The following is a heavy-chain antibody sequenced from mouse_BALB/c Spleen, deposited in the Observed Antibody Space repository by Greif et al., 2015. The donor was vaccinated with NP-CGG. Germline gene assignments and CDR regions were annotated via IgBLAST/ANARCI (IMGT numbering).Heavy chain of an antibody. CDR3: ARYDGYYAWFAY. CDR2: INSDGGST. J-gene: IGHJ3*01. V-gene: IGHV5-2*01. D-gene: IGHD2-3*01. Sequence: EVKLMESGGGLVQPGESLKLSCESNEYEFPSHDMSWVRKTPEKRLELVAAINSDGGSTYYPDTMERRFIISRDNTKKTLYLQTSSLRSEDTALYYCARYDGYYAWFAYWGQGTLVTVSA. CDR1: EYEFPSHD.